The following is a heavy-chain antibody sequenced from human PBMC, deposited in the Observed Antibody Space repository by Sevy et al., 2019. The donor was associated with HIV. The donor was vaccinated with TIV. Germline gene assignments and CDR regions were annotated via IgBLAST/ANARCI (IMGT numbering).Heavy chain of an antibody. CDR2: IYSDGSST. CDR3: ARDGYCSGGSCYSVVGYYGMDV. J-gene: IGHJ6*02. Sequence: GGSLRLSCAASGFTFSSYWMHWVRQAPGKGLVWVSRIYSDGSSTSYADSVKGRFTMSKDNAKNTLYLQMNSLRAEDTAVYYCARDGYCSGGSCYSVVGYYGMDVWGQGTTVTVSS. V-gene: IGHV3-74*01. D-gene: IGHD2-15*01. CDR1: GFTFSSYW.